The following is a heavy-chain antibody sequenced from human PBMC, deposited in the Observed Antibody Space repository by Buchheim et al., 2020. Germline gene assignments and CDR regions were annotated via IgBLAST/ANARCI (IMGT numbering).Heavy chain of an antibody. CDR2: IWYVGSNK. Sequence: QVQLVESGGGVVQPGRSLRLSCASSGFTFSSYGMHWVRQAPGKGLEWVAVIWYVGSNKYYADSVKGRFTISRDNSQNTLYLQMNSLRAEDTAVYYCARDQGDILTGYYRWGQGTL. V-gene: IGHV3-33*01. CDR3: ARDQGDILTGYYR. J-gene: IGHJ4*02. D-gene: IGHD3-9*01. CDR1: GFTFSSYG.